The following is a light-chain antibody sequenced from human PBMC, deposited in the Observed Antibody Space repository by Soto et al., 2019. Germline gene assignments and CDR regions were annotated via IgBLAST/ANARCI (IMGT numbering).Light chain of an antibody. CDR3: QQYGTSPWT. V-gene: IGKV3-20*01. Sequence: EIVLTQSPGTLSLFPGERATLSCRATQSVNSDYLAWYQQKPGQAPRLLIYIASRRATGIPDRFSGSGSGTDFTITINRLEPEVFAVYYCQQYGTSPWTFGQGTKVEIK. CDR2: IAS. J-gene: IGKJ1*01. CDR1: QSVNSDY.